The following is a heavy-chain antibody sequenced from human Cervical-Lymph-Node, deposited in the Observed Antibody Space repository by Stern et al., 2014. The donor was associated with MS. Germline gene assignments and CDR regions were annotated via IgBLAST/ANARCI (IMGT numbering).Heavy chain of an antibody. CDR1: GGSMSSRPYY. D-gene: IGHD3/OR15-3a*01. J-gene: IGHJ4*02. Sequence: VQLVESGPGLVKPSQTLSLTCTVSGGSMSSRPYYWNWIRQPAGKGLEWIGRIYTSGSTNYNPSLKSRVTISIDTPHNHLSLKLGSVTAADTAVYYCAREGETSDFFPFDYWGQGAQVIVSS. V-gene: IGHV4-61*02. CDR2: IYTSGST. CDR3: AREGETSDFFPFDY.